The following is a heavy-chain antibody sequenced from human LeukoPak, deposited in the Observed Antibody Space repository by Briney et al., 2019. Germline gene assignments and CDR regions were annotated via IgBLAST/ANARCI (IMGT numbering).Heavy chain of an antibody. J-gene: IGHJ4*02. D-gene: IGHD5-18*01. CDR3: AITAGRRAFDY. CDR2: ISSSNNYI. Sequence: GGSLRLSCAASGFTFSSYSMNWVRQAPGKGLEWVSSISSSNNYIYYADSVKGRFTISRDNSKNTLYLQMNSLRAEDTAVYYCAITAGRRAFDYWGQGTLVTVSS. CDR1: GFTFSSYS. V-gene: IGHV3-21*04.